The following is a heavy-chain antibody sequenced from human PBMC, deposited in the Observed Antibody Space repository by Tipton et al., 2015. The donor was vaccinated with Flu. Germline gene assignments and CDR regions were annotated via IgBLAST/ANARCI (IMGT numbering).Heavy chain of an antibody. J-gene: IGHJ4*02. D-gene: IGHD3-3*01. CDR2: IYYSGST. CDR1: GGALTGGNYF. CDR3: AGDTIFGVAH. V-gene: IGHV4-39*07. Sequence: TLSLTCSVSGGALTGGNYFWTWIRQPPGKGLEWIGSIYYSGSTYYNPSLKSRVTISVDTSKNQFSLKLSSVTAADTAVYYCAGDTIFGVAHWGQGTLVTVSS.